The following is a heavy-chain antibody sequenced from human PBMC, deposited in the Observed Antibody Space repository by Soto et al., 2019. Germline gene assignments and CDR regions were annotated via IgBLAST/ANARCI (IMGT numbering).Heavy chain of an antibody. CDR1: GYSISSTRW. Sequence: SETLSLTCTVSGYSISSTRWWSWVRQSPGKGLEWIGYIYYSGSTNYNPSLKSRVTISVDTSKNQFSLKLSSVTAADTAVYYCARATGYCSSTSCYAHFDYWGQGTRVTVSS. J-gene: IGHJ4*02. V-gene: IGHV4-61*01. CDR3: ARATGYCSSTSCYAHFDY. D-gene: IGHD2-2*01. CDR2: IYYSGST.